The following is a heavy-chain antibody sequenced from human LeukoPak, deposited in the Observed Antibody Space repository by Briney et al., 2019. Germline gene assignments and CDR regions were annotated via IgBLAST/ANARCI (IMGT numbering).Heavy chain of an antibody. D-gene: IGHD2-15*01. V-gene: IGHV1-18*01. J-gene: IGHJ6*02. Sequence: ASVKVSCKASGYTFTSYGISWVRQAPGQGLEWMGWISAYNGNTNYAQKLQGRDTITADKSTSTAYMELSSLRSEDTAVYYCARGIVVVVAATYYYYGMDVWGQGTTVTVSS. CDR1: GYTFTSYG. CDR3: ARGIVVVVAATYYYYGMDV. CDR2: ISAYNGNT.